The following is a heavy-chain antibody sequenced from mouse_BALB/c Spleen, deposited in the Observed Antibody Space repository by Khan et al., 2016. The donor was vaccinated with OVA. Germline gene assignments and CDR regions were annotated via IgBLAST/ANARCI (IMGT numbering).Heavy chain of an antibody. CDR3: AREIYYDYAYYYAMDY. CDR2: IWGDGRT. J-gene: IGHJ4*01. CDR1: GFSLTGYG. D-gene: IGHD2-4*01. V-gene: IGHV2-6-7*01. Sequence: QVQLKESGPGLVAPSQSLSITCTVSGFSLTGYGVNWVRQPPGKGLEWLGMIWGDGRTDYNSALKSRLSISKDNSKSQVFLKMNSLHTDDTARYYCAREIYYDYAYYYAMDYWGQGTSGTVSS.